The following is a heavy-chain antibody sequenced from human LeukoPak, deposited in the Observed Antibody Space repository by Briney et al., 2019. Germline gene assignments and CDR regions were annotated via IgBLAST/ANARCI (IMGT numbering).Heavy chain of an antibody. D-gene: IGHD3-3*01. V-gene: IGHV3-11*01. CDR3: ARVAGDFWSGYYFDY. Sequence: GGTLRLSCAASGFTFSDYYMSWIRQAPGKGLEWVSYISSSGSTIYYADSVKGRFTISRDNAKNSLYLQMNSLRAEDTAVYYCARVAGDFWSGYYFDYWGQGTLVTVSS. CDR2: ISSSGSTI. J-gene: IGHJ4*02. CDR1: GFTFSDYY.